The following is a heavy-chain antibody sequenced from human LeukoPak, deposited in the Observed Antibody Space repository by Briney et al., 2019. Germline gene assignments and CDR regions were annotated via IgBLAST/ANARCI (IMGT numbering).Heavy chain of an antibody. D-gene: IGHD6-6*01. Sequence: PSETLSLTCTVSGGSISSSSYYWGWIRQPPGKGLEWIGSIYYSGSTYYNPSLKSRVTISVDTSKNQFSLKLSSVTAADTAVYYCARLIEYSSPVDYWGQGTLVTVSS. CDR2: IYYSGST. CDR3: ARLIEYSSPVDY. J-gene: IGHJ4*02. V-gene: IGHV4-39*01. CDR1: GGSISSSSYY.